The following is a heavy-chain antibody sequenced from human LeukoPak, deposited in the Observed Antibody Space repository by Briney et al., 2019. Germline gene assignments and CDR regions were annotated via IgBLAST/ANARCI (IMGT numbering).Heavy chain of an antibody. CDR1: GDSISRSDSY. Sequence: PSETLSLTCSVSGDSISRSDSYWDWIRQPPGKGLEWIGTLYYTGRTYYSPSLKSRLTMSVDTSNNQFSLNLRSVTAADTAVYYCTRGRGRGYSGYVLVDDYWGQGTLVTVSS. D-gene: IGHD5-12*01. CDR2: LYYTGRT. V-gene: IGHV4-39*01. J-gene: IGHJ4*02. CDR3: TRGRGRGYSGYVLVDDY.